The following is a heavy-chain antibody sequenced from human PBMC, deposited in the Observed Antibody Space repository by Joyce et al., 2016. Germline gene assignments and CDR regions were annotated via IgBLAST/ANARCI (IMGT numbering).Heavy chain of an antibody. CDR1: GFTFSAYW. CDR2: LKNDGTEQ. V-gene: IGHV3-7*01. CDR3: AAFLAATGLAFDY. D-gene: IGHD6-25*01. J-gene: IGHJ4*02. Sequence: EGQVVESGGGLVQPGGSLRLSCAASGFTFSAYWMTWVRQAPGKGREWVASLKNDGTEQYYVDSVKGRFSISRDNAKDSVYQQMSSLRAEDTALYFCAAFLAATGLAFDYWGQGTLVTV.